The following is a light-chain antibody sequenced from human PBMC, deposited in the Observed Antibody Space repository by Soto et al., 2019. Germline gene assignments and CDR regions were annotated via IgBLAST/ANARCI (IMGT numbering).Light chain of an antibody. CDR3: QQYNSYSRT. CDR2: AAA. Sequence: DIQMTQSPSSLSASVGDRVTITCRASQSISSYLNWYQQKPGKAPKLLIYAAASLPSGVPSRFSGSGSGTEFTLTISSLQPDDFATYYCQQYNSYSRTFGQGTKVDIK. V-gene: IGKV1-5*01. CDR1: QSISSY. J-gene: IGKJ1*01.